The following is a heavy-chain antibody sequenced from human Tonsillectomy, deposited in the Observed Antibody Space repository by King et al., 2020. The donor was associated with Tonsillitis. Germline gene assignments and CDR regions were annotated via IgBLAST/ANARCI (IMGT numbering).Heavy chain of an antibody. Sequence: VQLVESGPGLVKPSETLSLTCSVSGLSISSAYYWAWIRQSPGKELEWIGSVSHSGSTYYDPSLRSRVTISLDTSKNQFSLRLSSVTAADTAVYYCARDLPEVATADWGQGTLVTVSS. V-gene: IGHV4-38-2*02. CDR1: GLSISSAYY. J-gene: IGHJ4*02. CDR2: VSHSGST. CDR3: ARDLPEVATAD. D-gene: IGHD5-12*01.